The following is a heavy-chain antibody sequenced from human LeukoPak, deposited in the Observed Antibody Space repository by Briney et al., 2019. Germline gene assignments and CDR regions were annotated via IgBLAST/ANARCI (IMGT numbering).Heavy chain of an antibody. CDR3: ARAGLITIFGVDPYYFDY. CDR1: GFTFSSYS. J-gene: IGHJ4*02. Sequence: GGSLRLSCAASGFTFSSYSMNWVRQAPGKGLEWVSYISSSSSTIYYADSVKGRFTISRDNAKNSLYLQMNSLRDEDTAVYYCARAGLITIFGVDPYYFDYWGQGTLVTVSS. CDR2: ISSSSSTI. D-gene: IGHD3-3*01. V-gene: IGHV3-48*02.